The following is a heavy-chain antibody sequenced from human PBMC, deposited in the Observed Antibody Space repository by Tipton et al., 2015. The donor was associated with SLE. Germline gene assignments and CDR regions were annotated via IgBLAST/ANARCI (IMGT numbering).Heavy chain of an antibody. CDR2: IKQDGSEK. V-gene: IGHV3-7*01. CDR1: GFTFSSYE. CDR3: ASSFYCGGDCYPYYFDY. J-gene: IGHJ4*02. Sequence: GSLRLSCAASGFTFSSYEMNWVRQAPGKGLEWVANIKQDGSEKDYVDSVKGRFTISRDNAKNSLYLQMNSLRVEDTAVYYCASSFYCGGDCYPYYFDYWGQGTLVTVSS. D-gene: IGHD2-21*01.